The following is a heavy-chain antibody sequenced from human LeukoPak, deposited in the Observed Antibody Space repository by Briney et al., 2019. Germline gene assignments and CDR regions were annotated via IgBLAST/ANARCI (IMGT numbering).Heavy chain of an antibody. CDR1: GGSISTYY. Sequence: SETLSLTCTVAGGSISTYYWTWIRQPSVKGLEWIGRIYTSGSTNYNPSLTSRVTMSVDTSKNQFSLKLSSVTAADTAVYYCASGDYRGQGYWGQGTLVTVSS. CDR3: ASGDYRGQGY. J-gene: IGHJ4*02. CDR2: IYTSGST. V-gene: IGHV4-4*07. D-gene: IGHD4-17*01.